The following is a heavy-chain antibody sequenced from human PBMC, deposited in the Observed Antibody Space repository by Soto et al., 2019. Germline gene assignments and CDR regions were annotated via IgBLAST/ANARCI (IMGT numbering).Heavy chain of an antibody. CDR2: ISYDGSNK. D-gene: IGHD3-3*01. V-gene: IGHV3-30-3*01. CDR1: GFTFSSYA. CDR3: ARDWYYDFWRAQDY. Sequence: QVQLVESGGGVVQPGRSLRLSCAASGFTFSSYAMHWVRQAPGKGLEWVAVISYDGSNKYYADSVKGRFTISRDNSKNTLYLQMNSLRAEDTAVYYCARDWYYDFWRAQDYWGQGTLVTVSS. J-gene: IGHJ4*02.